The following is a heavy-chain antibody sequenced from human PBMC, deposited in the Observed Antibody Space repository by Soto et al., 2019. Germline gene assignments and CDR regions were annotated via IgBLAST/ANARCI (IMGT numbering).Heavy chain of an antibody. D-gene: IGHD6-19*01. CDR1: GYTFTSYG. Sequence: GASVKVSCKASGYTFTSYGISWVRQAPGQGLEWMGWISAYNGNTNYAQKLQGRVTMTTDTSTSTAYMELRSLRSDDTAVYYCARWVGKQWLVLSSFDPWGQGTLVTVSS. V-gene: IGHV1-18*01. CDR3: ARWVGKQWLVLSSFDP. J-gene: IGHJ5*02. CDR2: ISAYNGNT.